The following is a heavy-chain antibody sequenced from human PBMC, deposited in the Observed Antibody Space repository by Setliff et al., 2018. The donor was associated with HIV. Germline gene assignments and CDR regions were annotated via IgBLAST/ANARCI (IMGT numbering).Heavy chain of an antibody. D-gene: IGHD6-19*01. J-gene: IGHJ4*02. CDR2: IWYDASKK. CDR1: GFTFNSYG. V-gene: IGHV3-33*01. CDR3: VDC. Sequence: GGSLRLSCAASGFTFNSYGMHWVRQAPGKGLEWVALIWYDASKKEYAESVRGRFNILRDDSKKTLSLQMNSLRAVTVRNVAAVDCWGQGTLVTVSS.